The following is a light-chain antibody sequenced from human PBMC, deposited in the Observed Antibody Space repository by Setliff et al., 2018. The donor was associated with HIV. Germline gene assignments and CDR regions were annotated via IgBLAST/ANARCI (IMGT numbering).Light chain of an antibody. CDR2: DVS. CDR3: CSYAGSYTFV. CDR1: SSDVGGYNY. V-gene: IGLV2-11*01. J-gene: IGLJ1*01. Sequence: QSALTQPRSVSGSPGQSVTISCTGTSSDVGGYNYVSWYQQHPGKAPKLMISDVSKRPSGVPDRFSGSKSGNTAPLTISGLQAEDEADYYCCSYAGSYTFVFGTGTKV.